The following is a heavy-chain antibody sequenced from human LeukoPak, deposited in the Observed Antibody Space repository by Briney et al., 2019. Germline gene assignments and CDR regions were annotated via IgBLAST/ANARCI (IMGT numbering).Heavy chain of an antibody. D-gene: IGHD3-3*01. J-gene: IGHJ5*02. Sequence: GASVKVSCKASGYTFTGYYMHWVRQAPGQGLEWMGWIDPNSGGTNYAQKFQGRVTMTRDTSISTAYMELSRLRSDDTAVYYCASGNPYDFWSGYYRGYNWFDPWGQGTLVTVSS. V-gene: IGHV1-2*02. CDR3: ASGNPYDFWSGYYRGYNWFDP. CDR1: GYTFTGYY. CDR2: IDPNSGGT.